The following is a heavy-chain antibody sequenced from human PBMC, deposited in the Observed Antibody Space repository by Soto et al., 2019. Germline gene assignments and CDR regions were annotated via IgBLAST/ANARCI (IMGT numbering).Heavy chain of an antibody. CDR1: GFTFSSYS. CDR3: ARDRNYGDYGAFDI. Sequence: VQLVESGGGLVQPGGSLRLSCAASGFTFSSYSMNWVRQAPGKGLEWVSYISSSSSTIYYADSVKGRFTISRDNAKNSLYLQMNSLRAEDTAVYYCARDRNYGDYGAFDIWGQGTMVTVSS. D-gene: IGHD4-17*01. V-gene: IGHV3-48*01. CDR2: ISSSSSTI. J-gene: IGHJ3*02.